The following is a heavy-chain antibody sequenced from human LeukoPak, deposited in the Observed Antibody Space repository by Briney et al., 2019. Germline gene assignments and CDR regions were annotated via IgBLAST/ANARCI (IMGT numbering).Heavy chain of an antibody. CDR3: AHGHSSGWYSYFDY. CDR1: GFSLSTSGMS. J-gene: IGHJ4*01. D-gene: IGHD6-19*01. V-gene: IGHV2-5*02. CDR2: IYWDDDK. Sequence: SGPTLLNPTQTLTLTCTFSGFSLSTSGMSVGWSRQHPGKALEWLSLIYWDDDKRYSPSLKSRLTITQDTSKNQVILTMTNMKAVDTPTYYCAHGHSSGWYSYFDYWGPGTMVTVSS.